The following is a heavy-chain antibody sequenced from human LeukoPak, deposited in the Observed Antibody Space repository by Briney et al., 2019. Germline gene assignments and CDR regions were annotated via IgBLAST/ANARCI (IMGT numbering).Heavy chain of an antibody. J-gene: IGHJ4*02. CDR2: ISSSSSYI. CDR3: AKDEEITGTTISDY. CDR1: GFTFSSYS. Sequence: PGGSLRLSCAASGFTFSSYSMSWVRQAPGKGLEWVSSISSSSSYIHYADSVKGRFTISRDNSKNTLYLQMNSLRAEDTAVYYCAKDEEITGTTISDYWGQGTLVTVSS. V-gene: IGHV3-21*01. D-gene: IGHD1-7*01.